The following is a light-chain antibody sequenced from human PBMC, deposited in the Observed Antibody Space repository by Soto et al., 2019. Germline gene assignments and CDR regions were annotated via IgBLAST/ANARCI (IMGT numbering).Light chain of an antibody. J-gene: IGLJ1*01. V-gene: IGLV1-40*01. CDR3: QCYASSPSDSYV. CDR2: GTT. Sequence: QSVLTQPPSVSGAPGQRVTISCTGTICNIRAGYAVHWYQQLPGKAPKLLIYGTTNRPPRHPDRLSASKSGTSAALASTALKAEDEGDYDCQCYASSPSDSYVFGGGTQVTVL. CDR1: ICNIRAGYA.